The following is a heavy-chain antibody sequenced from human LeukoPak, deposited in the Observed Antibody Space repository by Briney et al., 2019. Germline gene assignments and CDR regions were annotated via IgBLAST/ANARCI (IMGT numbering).Heavy chain of an antibody. CDR1: GGSFSGYY. J-gene: IGHJ4*02. CDR3: ARGEVTYYFDY. CDR2: INHSGST. V-gene: IGHV4-34*01. Sequence: PSETLSLTCAVYGGSFSGYYWSWIRQPRGKGLEWIGEINHSGSTNYNPSLKSRVTISVDTSKNQFSLKLSSVTAADTAVYYCARGEVTYYFDYWGQGTLVTVSS.